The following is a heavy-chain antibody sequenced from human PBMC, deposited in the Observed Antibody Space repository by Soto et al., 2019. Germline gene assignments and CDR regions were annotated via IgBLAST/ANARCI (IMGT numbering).Heavy chain of an antibody. J-gene: IGHJ6*02. Sequence: XGSLRLSCVASGFTFDTYGIHWVRQAPGKGLQWVALISYEGSNTYYADSVRGRFTISRDNSKNTLYLQMNTLRPEDTGLYYCARVTPGNNLYYFSGLDSWGQGTSVTVSS. CDR3: ARVTPGNNLYYFSGLDS. D-gene: IGHD1-1*01. CDR1: GFTFDTYG. CDR2: ISYEGSNT. V-gene: IGHV3-30-3*01.